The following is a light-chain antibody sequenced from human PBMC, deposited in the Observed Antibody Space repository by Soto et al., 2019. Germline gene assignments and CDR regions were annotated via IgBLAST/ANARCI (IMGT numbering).Light chain of an antibody. CDR3: QQYNNWPQS. V-gene: IGKV3-15*01. J-gene: IGKJ2*03. Sequence: EIVMTQSPVTLSVSPGERATLSCRARQSVSSKLAWYQQKPGQAPRPLIYGASTRTTGIPARFSGNGSGTEFTLGISSLQSEDFAVYYCQQYNNWPQSCGEGTKLEIK. CDR1: QSVSSK. CDR2: GAS.